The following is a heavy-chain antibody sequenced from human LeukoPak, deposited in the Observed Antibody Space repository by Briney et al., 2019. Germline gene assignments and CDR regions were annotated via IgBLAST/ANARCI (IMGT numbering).Heavy chain of an antibody. D-gene: IGHD3-9*01. CDR1: GYTLAAYY. V-gene: IGHV1-2*02. J-gene: IGHJ5*02. CDR2: INPNSGVT. Sequence: ASVKVSCKASGYTLAAYYMHWVRQAPGQGLEWMGWINPNSGVTNYAQKFQGRVTMTRDTSISTAYMELSRLRSDDTAVYYCARDPNYDILTGYSQTWGQGTLLTVSS. CDR3: ARDPNYDILTGYSQT.